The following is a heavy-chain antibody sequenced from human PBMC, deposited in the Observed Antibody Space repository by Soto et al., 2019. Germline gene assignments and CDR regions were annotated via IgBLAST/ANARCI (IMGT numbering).Heavy chain of an antibody. D-gene: IGHD3-16*01. J-gene: IGHJ4*02. CDR3: ARVAFGPIDY. CDR2: MYHSGTT. V-gene: IGHV4-38-2*02. Sequence: SETLSLTCTVSNYSISSGYYWGWIRQSPGEGLEWIVSMYHSGTTYYNPSLKSRVTISIDTSKNQFSLKLTSVTSADTAVYFCARVAFGPIDYCGPGALVTDSP. CDR1: NYSISSGYY.